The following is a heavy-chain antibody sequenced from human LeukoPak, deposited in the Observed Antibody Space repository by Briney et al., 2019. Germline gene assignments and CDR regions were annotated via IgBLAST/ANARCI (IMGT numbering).Heavy chain of an antibody. CDR3: ALRVGYYFDY. CDR1: GSTFSSYT. Sequence: GGSLRLSCAASGSTFSSYTMNWVRQAPGKGLGWVSSISSSSSYIYYADSVRGRFTISRDNAKNSLYLQMNSLRAEDTAVYYCALRVGYYFDYWGQGTLVTVSS. J-gene: IGHJ4*02. CDR2: ISSSSSYI. D-gene: IGHD3-16*01. V-gene: IGHV3-21*01.